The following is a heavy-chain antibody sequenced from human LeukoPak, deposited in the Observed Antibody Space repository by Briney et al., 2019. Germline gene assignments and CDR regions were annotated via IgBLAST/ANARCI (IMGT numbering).Heavy chain of an antibody. V-gene: IGHV4-59*08. J-gene: IGHJ5*02. Sequence: SETLSLTCTVSGGSISGFYWSWIRQSPGKGLEWIGYIYYSGSTNYNPSLKSRVTISVDTSKNQFSLKLSSVTAADTAVYYCANSRAGWFHPWGQGTLVTVSS. CDR1: GGSISGFY. CDR2: IYYSGST. D-gene: IGHD6-13*01. CDR3: ANSRAGWFHP.